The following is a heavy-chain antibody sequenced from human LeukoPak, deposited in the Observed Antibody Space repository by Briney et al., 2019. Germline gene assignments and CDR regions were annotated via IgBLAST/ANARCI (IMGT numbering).Heavy chain of an antibody. CDR2: IRKKNAGYTT. J-gene: IGHJ5*02. V-gene: IGHV3-72*01. CDR3: AKDRDTAMRNWFDP. CDR1: GFIFSAYI. Sequence: PGGSLRLSCAASGFIFSAYIMDWVRQAPGKGLEWIGRIRKKNAGYTTEYAASVKGRFVVSRDDSKDSVFLQMNSLRAEDTAVYYCAKDRDTAMRNWFDPWGQGTLVTVSS. D-gene: IGHD5-18*01.